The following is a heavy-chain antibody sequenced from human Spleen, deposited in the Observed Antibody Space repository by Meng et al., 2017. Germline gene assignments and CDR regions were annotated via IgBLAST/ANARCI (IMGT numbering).Heavy chain of an antibody. Sequence: SETLSLTCTVSGGSISFYYWSWIRQPPGKGLEWIGYIYYSGSTNYNPSLKSRVTMSVDTSKNQFSLKLSSVTAADTAVYYCARRRRVVPAFDYWGQGTLVTVSS. J-gene: IGHJ4*02. CDR1: GGSISFYY. CDR3: ARRRRVVPAFDY. D-gene: IGHD3-22*01. V-gene: IGHV4-59*01. CDR2: IYYSGST.